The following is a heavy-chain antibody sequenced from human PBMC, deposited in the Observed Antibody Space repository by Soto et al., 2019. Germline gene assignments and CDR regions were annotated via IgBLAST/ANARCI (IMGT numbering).Heavy chain of an antibody. CDR2: ISWNSGSI. D-gene: IGHD5-12*01. V-gene: IGHV3-9*01. CDR3: AKDLYSGYDFAHYYFDY. Sequence: GGSLRLSCAASGFTFDDYAMHWVRQAPGKGLEWVSGISWNSGSIGYADSVKGRFTISRDNAKNSLYLQMNSLRAEDTALYYCAKDLYSGYDFAHYYFDYWGQGTLVTVSS. J-gene: IGHJ4*02. CDR1: GFTFDDYA.